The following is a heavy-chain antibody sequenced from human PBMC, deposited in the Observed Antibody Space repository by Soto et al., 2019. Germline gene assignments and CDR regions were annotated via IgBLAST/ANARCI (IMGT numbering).Heavy chain of an antibody. CDR1: GFTFSSYG. CDR2: IWYDGSNK. J-gene: IGHJ5*02. V-gene: IGHV3-33*01. D-gene: IGHD3-3*01. CDR3: ARDRLTIFGVAVPWFDP. Sequence: GGSLRLSCAASGFTFSSYGMHWVRQAPGKGLEWVAVIWYDGSNKYYADSVKGRFTISRDNSKNTLYLQMNSLRAEDTAVYYCARDRLTIFGVAVPWFDPWGQGTLVTVSS.